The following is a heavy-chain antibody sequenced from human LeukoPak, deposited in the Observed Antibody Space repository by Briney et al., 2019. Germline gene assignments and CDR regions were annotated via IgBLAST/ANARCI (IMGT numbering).Heavy chain of an antibody. V-gene: IGHV4-61*02. CDR1: GGSISSGSYY. CDR2: IYTSGST. J-gene: IGHJ6*03. CDR3: ARLMVYASYMDV. D-gene: IGHD2-8*01. Sequence: SQTLSLTCTVSGGSISSGSYYWSWIRQPAGKGLELIGRIYTSGSTNYNPSLKSRVTISVDTSKNQFSLKLSSVTAADTAVYYCARLMVYASYMDVWGKGTTLTVSS.